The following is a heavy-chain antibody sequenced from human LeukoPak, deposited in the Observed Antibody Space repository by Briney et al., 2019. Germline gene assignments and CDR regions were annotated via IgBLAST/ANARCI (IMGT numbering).Heavy chain of an antibody. CDR2: ISSSSSTI. Sequence: PGGSLRLSCAASGFTFSSYSMNWVRQAPGKGLEWVSYISSSSSTIYYADSVKGRFTISRDNAKNSLYLQMNSLRAEDTAVYYCAREPRSGHNDAFDIWGQGTMVTVSS. CDR3: AREPRSGHNDAFDI. V-gene: IGHV3-48*04. D-gene: IGHD3-10*01. CDR1: GFTFSSYS. J-gene: IGHJ3*02.